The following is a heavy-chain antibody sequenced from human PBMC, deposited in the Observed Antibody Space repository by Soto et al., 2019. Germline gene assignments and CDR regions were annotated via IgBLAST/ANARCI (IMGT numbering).Heavy chain of an antibody. V-gene: IGHV1-18*01. CDR3: AQDSEFTVDY. CDR2: TFVSTGDA. Sequence: QVQLVQSGSEVKMPGASVKVSCKASGYSSPHFGISWARQAPGQGLEWIGWTFVSTGDANFARKFRDRVTLTRDTSTNTVYMELRSLRSDDTAVYYCAQDSEFTVDYWGQGTQVTVAS. J-gene: IGHJ4*02. D-gene: IGHD2-15*01. CDR1: GYSSPHFG.